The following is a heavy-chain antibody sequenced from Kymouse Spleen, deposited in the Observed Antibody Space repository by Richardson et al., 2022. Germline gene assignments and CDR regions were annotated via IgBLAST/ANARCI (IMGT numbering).Heavy chain of an antibody. V-gene: IGHV4-39*01. CDR3: ARRYSSGWYWFDP. CDR1: GGSISSSSYY. CDR2: IYYSGST. J-gene: IGHJ5*02. Sequence: QLQLQESGPGLVKPSETLSLTCTVSGGSISSSSYYWGWIRQPPGKGLEWIGSIYYSGSTYYNPSLKSRVTISVDTSKNQFSLKLSSVTAADTAVYYCARRYSSGWYWFDPWGQGTLVTVSS. D-gene: IGHD6-19*01.